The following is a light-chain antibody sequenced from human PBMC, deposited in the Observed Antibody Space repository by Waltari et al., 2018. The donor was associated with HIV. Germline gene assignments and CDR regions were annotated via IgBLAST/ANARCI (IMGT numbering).Light chain of an antibody. J-gene: IGKJ2*03. CDR3: QHYDNVPPYS. Sequence: DIQMPQSPSSLSASIGDRVTITCRASQDINNYLNWYQHKSGKAPKLLIYDASTLERGVPARFSGGGSGTDFTFTISDLQPEDVATYYCQHYDNVPPYSFGQGTKLEI. CDR1: QDINNY. CDR2: DAS. V-gene: IGKV1-33*01.